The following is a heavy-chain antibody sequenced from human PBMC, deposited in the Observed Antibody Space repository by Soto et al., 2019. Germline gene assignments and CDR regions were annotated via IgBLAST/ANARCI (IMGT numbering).Heavy chain of an antibody. D-gene: IGHD5-18*01. CDR3: ARMIQLNYYYYGMDG. Sequence: SGPTLVNPTQTLTLTCTFSGFSLSTSGMCVSWIRQPPGKALEWLALIDWDDDKYYSTSLKTRLTISKDTSKNQVVLTMTNMDPVDTATYYCARMIQLNYYYYGMDGWGQGTTVTLSS. CDR1: GFSLSTSGMC. J-gene: IGHJ6*02. V-gene: IGHV2-70*01. CDR2: IDWDDDK.